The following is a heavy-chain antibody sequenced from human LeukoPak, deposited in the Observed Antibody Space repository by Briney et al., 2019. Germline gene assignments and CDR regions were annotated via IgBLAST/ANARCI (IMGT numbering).Heavy chain of an antibody. CDR1: GGTFNSYA. CDR3: ARTLYSSGWPSDY. D-gene: IGHD6-19*01. CDR2: INTNTGNP. V-gene: IGHV7-4-1*02. Sequence: ASVKVSCKTSGGTFNSYAMNWVRQAPGQGLEWMGWINTNTGNPTYAQGFTGRFVFSLDTSVSTAYLQISSLKAEDTAVYYCARTLYSSGWPSDYWGQGTLVAVSS. J-gene: IGHJ4*02.